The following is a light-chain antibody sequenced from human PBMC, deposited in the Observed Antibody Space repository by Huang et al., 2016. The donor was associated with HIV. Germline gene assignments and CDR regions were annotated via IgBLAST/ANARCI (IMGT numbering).Light chain of an antibody. V-gene: IGKV1-33*01. CDR1: QDISNY. CDR3: QQYDNRLT. CDR2: DAS. J-gene: IGKJ3*01. Sequence: IQMTQSPSSLSVSVGDRVTITCQASQDISNYLNWYQQKPGKAPKLLIYDASNLETGVQSRFSGSGSGTDITFTISSLQPEDIAAYYCQQYDNRLTFGPGTKVDIK.